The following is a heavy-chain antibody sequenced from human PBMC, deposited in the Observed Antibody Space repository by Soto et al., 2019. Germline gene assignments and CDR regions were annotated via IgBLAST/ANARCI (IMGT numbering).Heavy chain of an antibody. CDR1: GGSISSGGYY. Sequence: QVQLQESGPGLVKPSQTLSLTCTVSGGSISSGGYYWSWIRQHPGKGLEWIGYIYYSGSTYYNPSLKSRVTISVDTSKNQFSLKLSSVTAADTAVYYCARVRLSSAAAASNWFDPWGQGTLVTVSS. J-gene: IGHJ5*02. CDR3: ARVRLSSAAAASNWFDP. D-gene: IGHD6-13*01. CDR2: IYYSGST. V-gene: IGHV4-31*03.